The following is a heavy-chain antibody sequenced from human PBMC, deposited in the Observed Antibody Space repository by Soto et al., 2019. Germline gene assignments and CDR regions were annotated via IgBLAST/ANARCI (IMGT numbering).Heavy chain of an antibody. CDR3: ARARQYCSSSRCYLDP. CDR1: GDSISSNNW. CDR2: IHHSGST. Sequence: QVQLQESGPGLVKPSGTLSLTCGVSGDSISSNNWWNWVRQPPGKGLEWIGEIHHSGSTNYNPSLKSRVTISVDKSKNQFSLKLNSVTAADTAVYYCARARQYCSSSRCYLDPWGQGTLVTVSS. D-gene: IGHD2-2*01. V-gene: IGHV4-4*02. J-gene: IGHJ5*02.